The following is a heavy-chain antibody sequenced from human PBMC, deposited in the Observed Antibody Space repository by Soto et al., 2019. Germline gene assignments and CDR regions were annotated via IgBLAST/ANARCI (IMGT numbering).Heavy chain of an antibody. CDR3: VRDLAYGGKPDWFDP. CDR1: GYSFTSYW. CDR2: IYPGDSRT. D-gene: IGHD2-15*01. J-gene: IGHJ5*02. V-gene: IGHV5-51*01. Sequence: PGEALKISCKGSGYSFTSYWIAWVRQMPGRGLEWMGIIYPGDSRTRYSPSFEGQVTISADKSISTAYLQWSSLKASDTAMYYCVRDLAYGGKPDWFDPWGQGTLVTVS.